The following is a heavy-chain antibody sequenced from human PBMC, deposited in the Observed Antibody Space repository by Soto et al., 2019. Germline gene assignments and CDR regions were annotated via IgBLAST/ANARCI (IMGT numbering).Heavy chain of an antibody. CDR3: ARGLSWVDATLFDY. CDR2: IYYSGST. D-gene: IGHD2-15*01. J-gene: IGHJ4*02. CDR1: GGCISSYY. Sequence: SETLSLTCTVSGGCISSYYWSWIRQPPGKGLEWIGYIYYSGSTNYNPSLKSRVTISVDTSKNQFSLKLSSVTAADTAVYYCARGLSWVDATLFDYWGQGTLVTVSS. V-gene: IGHV4-59*01.